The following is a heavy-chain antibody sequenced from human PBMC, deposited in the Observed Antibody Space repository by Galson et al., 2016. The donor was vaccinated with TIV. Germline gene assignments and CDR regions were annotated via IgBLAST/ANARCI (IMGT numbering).Heavy chain of an antibody. CDR1: EFTFIDYD. D-gene: IGHD5-12*01. V-gene: IGHV3-23*01. Sequence: SLRLSCAASEFTFIDYDINWVRQAPGEGLEWVSSISGSGLSTYYTDSVKGRFTISRDNSKNTLYLQMNSLRAEDTAIYYCAKGARQYRGYDWGLDYWGPGSLVTVSS. CDR3: AKGARQYRGYDWGLDY. J-gene: IGHJ4*02. CDR2: ISGSGLST.